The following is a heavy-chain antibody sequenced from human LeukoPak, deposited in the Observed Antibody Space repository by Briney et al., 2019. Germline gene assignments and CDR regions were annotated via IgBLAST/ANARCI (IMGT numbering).Heavy chain of an antibody. CDR2: ISYDGSNK. CDR1: GFTFSSYA. Sequence: GGSLRLSCAASGFTFSSYAMHWVRQAPGKGLEWVAVISYDGSNKYYADSVKGRFTISRDNSKNTLYLQMNSLRAEDAAVYYCARMYYYDSSGHTPFDYWGQGTLVTVPS. CDR3: ARMYYYDSSGHTPFDY. V-gene: IGHV3-30*04. J-gene: IGHJ4*02. D-gene: IGHD3-22*01.